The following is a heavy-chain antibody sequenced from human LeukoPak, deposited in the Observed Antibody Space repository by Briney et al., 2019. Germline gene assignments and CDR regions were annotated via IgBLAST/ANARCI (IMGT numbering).Heavy chain of an antibody. CDR1: GFTVSSNY. J-gene: IGHJ3*02. D-gene: IGHD6-13*01. V-gene: IGHV3-53*01. CDR2: IYSGGST. Sequence: PGGSLRLSCAASGFTVSSNYMSWVRQAPGKGLEWVSVIYSGGSTYYADSVKGRFTISRDNSKNTLYLQMNSLRAEDTAVYYCARDTGPAAGDAFDIWGQGTMVTVSS. CDR3: ARDTGPAAGDAFDI.